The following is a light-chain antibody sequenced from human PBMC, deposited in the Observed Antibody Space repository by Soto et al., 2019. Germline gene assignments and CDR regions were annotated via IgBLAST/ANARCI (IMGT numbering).Light chain of an antibody. CDR2: GAS. J-gene: IGKJ1*01. CDR3: QQYGSSPPWT. Sequence: EIVLTQSPGTLSLSPGERATLSCRASQSVSSSFLAWYQQKPGQAPRLLIYGASSRATGIPDRFSGSGSGTDSPLTSSRLEPEDFAVYYCQQYGSSPPWTFGQGTKVEI. V-gene: IGKV3-20*01. CDR1: QSVSSSF.